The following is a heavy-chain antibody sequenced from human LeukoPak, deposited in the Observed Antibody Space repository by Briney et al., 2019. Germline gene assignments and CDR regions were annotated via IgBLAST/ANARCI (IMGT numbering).Heavy chain of an antibody. Sequence: PGRSLRLSCAASGFTFSSYAMHWVRQAPGKGLEWVAVISYDGSNKYYADSVKGRFTISRDNSKNTLYLQMNNLRAEDTAVYYCARGASVAELDYWGQGTLVTVSS. V-gene: IGHV3-30*01. D-gene: IGHD6-19*01. CDR2: ISYDGSNK. J-gene: IGHJ4*02. CDR3: ARGASVAELDY. CDR1: GFTFSSYA.